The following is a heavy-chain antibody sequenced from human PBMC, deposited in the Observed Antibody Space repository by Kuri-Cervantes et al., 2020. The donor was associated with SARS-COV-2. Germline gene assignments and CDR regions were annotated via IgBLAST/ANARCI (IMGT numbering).Heavy chain of an antibody. CDR2: IYYSGST. CDR3: ARDFGGPGYLPAVGFDY. CDR1: GGSISSYY. J-gene: IGHJ4*02. Sequence: GSLRLSCTVSGGSISSYYWSWIRQPPGKGLEWIGYIYYSGSTNYNPPLKSRVTISVDTSKNQFSLKLSSVTAADTAVYYCARDFGGPGYLPAVGFDYWGQGTLVTVSS. D-gene: IGHD6-19*01. V-gene: IGHV4-59*01.